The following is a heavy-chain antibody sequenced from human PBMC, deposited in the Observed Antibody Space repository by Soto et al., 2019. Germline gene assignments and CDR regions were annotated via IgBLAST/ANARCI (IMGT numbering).Heavy chain of an antibody. Sequence: QVQLVQSGAEAKKPGSSVKVSCKASGGSFSSYAINWVRQAPGQGLEWMGGIIPVFGTPNYAQNFQGRVTITADKSTTTAYMELTNLTSEDTAIYYCARVRPNMDAWGQGTTVTVSS. CDR1: GGSFSSYA. V-gene: IGHV1-69*06. D-gene: IGHD7-27*01. CDR3: ARVRPNMDA. CDR2: IIPVFGTP. J-gene: IGHJ6*02.